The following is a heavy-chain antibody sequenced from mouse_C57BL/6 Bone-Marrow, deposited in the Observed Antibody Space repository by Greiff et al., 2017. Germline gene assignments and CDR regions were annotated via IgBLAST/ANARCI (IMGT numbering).Heavy chain of an antibody. CDR3: AREGIIGYYYGSS. D-gene: IGHD1-1*01. CDR1: GYTFTSYW. J-gene: IGHJ3*01. Sequence: VQLQQPGAELVMPGASVKLSCKASGYTFTSYWMPWVKQRPGQGLEWIGEIDPSDSYTNYNQKFKGKSTLTVDKSSSTAYMQLSSLTSEDSAVYYCAREGIIGYYYGSSWGQGTLVTVSA. CDR2: IDPSDSYT. V-gene: IGHV1-69*01.